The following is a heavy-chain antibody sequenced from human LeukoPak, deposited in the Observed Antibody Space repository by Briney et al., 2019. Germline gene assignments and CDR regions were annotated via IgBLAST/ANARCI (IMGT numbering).Heavy chain of an antibody. CDR3: ARGYCSSTSCPSYYYYGMDV. CDR2: ISAYNGNT. J-gene: IGHJ6*02. D-gene: IGHD2-2*01. CDR1: GYTFTSYG. Sequence: GASVKDSCKASGYTFTSYGISWVRQAPGQGLEWMGWISAYNGNTNYAQRLQGRVTMTTDTSTSTAYMELRSLRSDDTAVYYCARGYCSSTSCPSYYYYGMDVWGQGTTVTVSS. V-gene: IGHV1-18*01.